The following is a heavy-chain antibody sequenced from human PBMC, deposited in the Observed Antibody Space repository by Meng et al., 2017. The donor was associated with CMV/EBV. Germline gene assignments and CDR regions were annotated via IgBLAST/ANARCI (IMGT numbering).Heavy chain of an antibody. D-gene: IGHD4-17*01. CDR2: IYYSGST. CDR1: GGSISSSSYY. J-gene: IGHJ4*02. V-gene: IGHV4-39*01. Sequence: SETLSLTCTVSGGSISSSSYYWGWIRQPPGKGLEWIGRIYYSGSTYYNPSLKSRVTISVDTSKNQFSLKLSSVTAADPAVYYCARHGGDYEDYWGQGTLVTVSS. CDR3: ARHGGDYEDY.